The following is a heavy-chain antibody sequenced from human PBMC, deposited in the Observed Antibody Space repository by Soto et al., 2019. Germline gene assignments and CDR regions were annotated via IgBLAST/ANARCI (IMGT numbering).Heavy chain of an antibody. CDR1: GFTFDSFA. CDR2: ISASGGST. CDR3: ARGAVMPDS. V-gene: IGHV3-23*01. Sequence: EVQLLESGGGLEQPGGSLRLSCAASGFTFDSFAMTWVRQAPGKGLEWVSAISASGGSTFYADSVKGRFTIYRDSSKNTLYLQMNSLRAEDTAVYYCARGAVMPDSWGQGTLVTVSS. D-gene: IGHD3-16*01. J-gene: IGHJ4*02.